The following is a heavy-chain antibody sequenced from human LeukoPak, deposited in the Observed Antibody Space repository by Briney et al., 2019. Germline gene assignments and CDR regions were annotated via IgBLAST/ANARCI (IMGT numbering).Heavy chain of an antibody. D-gene: IGHD7-27*01. V-gene: IGHV4-59*01. Sequence: PSETLSLTCTVSGGSISSYYWSWIRQPPGKGLEWIGYIYYSGTTNYNPSPKSRVTMSVDTSKNQFSLRLSSVTAADTAVYYCAREGWGYFFDYWGQGTLVTVSS. J-gene: IGHJ4*02. CDR1: GGSISSYY. CDR3: AREGWGYFFDY. CDR2: IYYSGTT.